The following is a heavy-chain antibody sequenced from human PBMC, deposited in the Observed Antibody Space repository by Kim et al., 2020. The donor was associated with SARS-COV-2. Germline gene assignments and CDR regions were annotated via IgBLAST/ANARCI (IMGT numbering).Heavy chain of an antibody. CDR3: ARARSSGWPRGPFDY. V-gene: IGHV1-18*04. CDR2: ISAYNGNT. D-gene: IGHD6-19*01. J-gene: IGHJ4*02. Sequence: ASVKVSCKASGYTFTSYGISWVRQAPGQGLEWMGWISAYNGNTNYAQKLQGRVTMTTDTSTSTAYMELRSLRSDDTAVYYCARARSSGWPRGPFDYWGQGTLVTVSS. CDR1: GYTFTSYG.